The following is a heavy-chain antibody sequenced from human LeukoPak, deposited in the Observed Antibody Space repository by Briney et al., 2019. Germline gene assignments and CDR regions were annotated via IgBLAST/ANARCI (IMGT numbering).Heavy chain of an antibody. V-gene: IGHV4-34*01. CDR3: ARGRVWYGELEDAYYFDS. D-gene: IGHD3-10*01. J-gene: IGHJ4*02. CDR2: INHSGNT. CDR1: GGSFSDDY. Sequence: PSETLPLTCAVSGGSFSDDYWTWIRQPPGKGLEWIGDINHSGNTNYNPSLKSRVTISLHTSKNQFSLKLSSVTAADTAVYYCARGRVWYGELEDAYYFDSWGQGTLVTVSS.